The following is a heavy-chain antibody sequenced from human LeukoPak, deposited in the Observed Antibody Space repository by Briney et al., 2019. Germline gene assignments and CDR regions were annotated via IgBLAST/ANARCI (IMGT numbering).Heavy chain of an antibody. V-gene: IGHV3-23*01. Sequence: GGSLRLSCAASGFTFTTYAMSWVRQTPGKGLEWVSSITGSGDSTYYADSEKGRFTISRDNSKNTLYLQMNSLRAEDTAVYHCARDGGSYLQPTDYWGQGTLVTVSS. CDR1: GFTFTTYA. D-gene: IGHD1-26*01. CDR2: ITGSGDST. J-gene: IGHJ4*02. CDR3: ARDGGSYLQPTDY.